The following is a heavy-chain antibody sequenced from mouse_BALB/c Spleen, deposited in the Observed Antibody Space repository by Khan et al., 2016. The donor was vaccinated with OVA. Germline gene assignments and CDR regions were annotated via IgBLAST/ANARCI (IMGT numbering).Heavy chain of an antibody. J-gene: IGHJ2*01. CDR1: GFDFSKYW. Sequence: EVKLLESGGGLVQPGGSLILSCAASGFDFSKYWMSWARQAPGKGQEWIGEINPGSSTINYTPSLKDKFIISRDNAKNTLYLQMSKVRSEDTALFYCARLGWYGYCDSWGQGTTLTVSS. V-gene: IGHV4-2*02. CDR3: ARLGWYGYCDS. D-gene: IGHD2-1*01. CDR2: INPGSSTI.